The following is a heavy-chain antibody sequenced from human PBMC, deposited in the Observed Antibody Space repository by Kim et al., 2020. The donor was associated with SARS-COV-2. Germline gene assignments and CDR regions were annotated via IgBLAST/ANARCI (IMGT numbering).Heavy chain of an antibody. D-gene: IGHD6-19*01. V-gene: IGHV1-69*13. Sequence: SVKVSCKASGGTFSSYAISWVRQAPGQGLEWMGGIIPIFGTANYAQKFQGRVTITADESTSTAYMELSSLRSEDTAVYYCASTGFRGSSGWYGTYYYYGMDVWGQGTTVTVSS. CDR1: GGTFSSYA. J-gene: IGHJ6*02. CDR2: IIPIFGTA. CDR3: ASTGFRGSSGWYGTYYYYGMDV.